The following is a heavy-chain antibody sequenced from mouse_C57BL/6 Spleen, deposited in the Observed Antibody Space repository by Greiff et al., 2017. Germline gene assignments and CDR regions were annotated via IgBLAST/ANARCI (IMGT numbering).Heavy chain of an antibody. CDR3: ARQGDGHYWDWYFDV. CDR2: ISSGGSYT. Sequence: DVKLVESGGDLVKPGGSLKLSCAASGFTFSSYGMSWVRQTPDKRLEWVATISSGGSYTYYPDSVKGRFTISRDNAKNTLYMQMSSLKSEDTAMYYCARQGDGHYWDWYFDVWGTGTTVTVSS. D-gene: IGHD2-3*01. V-gene: IGHV5-6*02. J-gene: IGHJ1*03. CDR1: GFTFSSYG.